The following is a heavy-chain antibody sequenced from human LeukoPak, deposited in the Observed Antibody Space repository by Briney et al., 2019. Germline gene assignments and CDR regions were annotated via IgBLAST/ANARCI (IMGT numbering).Heavy chain of an antibody. CDR1: GGSISSSSYY. CDR3: ARQRYSSSVDY. V-gene: IGHV4-39*01. Sequence: SETLSLTCTVSGGSISSSSYYWGWLRQPPGKGLEWIGSIYYSGSTYYNPSLKSRVTISVDTSKNQLSLKLSSVTAADTAVYYCARQRYSSSVDYWGQGTLVTVSS. CDR2: IYYSGST. D-gene: IGHD6-13*01. J-gene: IGHJ4*02.